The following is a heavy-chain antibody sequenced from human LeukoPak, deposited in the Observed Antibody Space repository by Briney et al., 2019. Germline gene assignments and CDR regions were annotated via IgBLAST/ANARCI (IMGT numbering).Heavy chain of an antibody. V-gene: IGHV1-2*02. CDR1: GYTFTGYY. CDR2: INPHTDGT. Sequence: GASVKVSCKASGYTFTGYYMNWVRQAPGQGLEWMGWINPHTDGTNYAQKFQGRVTMTRDTSISTAYMELSRLRSDDTAVYYCARWGSGSSWYRYYYYMDVWGKGTTVTVSS. J-gene: IGHJ6*03. D-gene: IGHD6-13*01. CDR3: ARWGSGSSWYRYYYYMDV.